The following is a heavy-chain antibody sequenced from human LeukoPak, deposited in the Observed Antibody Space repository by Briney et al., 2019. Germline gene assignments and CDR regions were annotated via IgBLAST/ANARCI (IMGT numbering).Heavy chain of an antibody. D-gene: IGHD1-20*01. CDR1: GGSFSGYY. Sequence: SETLSLTCAVYGGSFSGYYWSWIRQPPGKGLEWIGEINHSGSTNYNPSLKSRVTISVDTSKNQFSLKLSSVTAADTAVYYCARVNNWAVDYWGQGTLVTVFS. CDR3: ARVNNWAVDY. J-gene: IGHJ4*02. V-gene: IGHV4-34*01. CDR2: INHSGST.